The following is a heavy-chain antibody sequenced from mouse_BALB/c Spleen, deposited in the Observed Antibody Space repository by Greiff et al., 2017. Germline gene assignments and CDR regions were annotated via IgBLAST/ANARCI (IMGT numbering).Heavy chain of an antibody. CDR2: ISSGGSYT. D-gene: IGHD2-2*01. J-gene: IGHJ3*01. Sequence: EVMLVESGGGLVKPGGSLKLSCAASGFTFSSYAMSWVRQTPEKRLEWVATISSGGSYTYYPDSVKGRFTISRDNAKNTLYLQMSSLRSEDTAMYYCARHDTGYPWFAYWGQGTLVTVSA. CDR1: GFTFSSYA. V-gene: IGHV5-9-3*01. CDR3: ARHDTGYPWFAY.